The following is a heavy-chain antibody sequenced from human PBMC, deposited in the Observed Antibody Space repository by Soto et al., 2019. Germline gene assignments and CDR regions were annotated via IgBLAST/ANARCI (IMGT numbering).Heavy chain of an antibody. CDR3: ARVLQQLGGRGNWFDP. Sequence: SVKVSCKASGGTFSSYAISWVRQAPGQGLEWMGGIIPILGTANYAQKFQGRVTITADESTSTAYMELSSLRSEDTAVYYCARVLQQLGGRGNWFDPWGQGTLVTVSS. V-gene: IGHV1-69*13. CDR2: IIPILGTA. D-gene: IGHD6-13*01. CDR1: GGTFSSYA. J-gene: IGHJ5*02.